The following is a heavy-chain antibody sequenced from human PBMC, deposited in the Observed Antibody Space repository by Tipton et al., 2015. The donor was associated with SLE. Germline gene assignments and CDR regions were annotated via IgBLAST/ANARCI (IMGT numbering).Heavy chain of an antibody. V-gene: IGHV3-53*05. J-gene: IGHJ5*02. Sequence: GSLRLSCAASGFTVNSNYMTWVRQAPGKGLEWVSVIYSGGTTYYTESVKGRFTISRDNSKNTLLLQMNSLRLEDTAMYYCARDEHGARGRHHWGLGTLVIVSS. CDR3: ARDEHGARGRHH. CDR2: IYSGGTT. D-gene: IGHD1/OR15-1a*01. CDR1: GFTVNSNY.